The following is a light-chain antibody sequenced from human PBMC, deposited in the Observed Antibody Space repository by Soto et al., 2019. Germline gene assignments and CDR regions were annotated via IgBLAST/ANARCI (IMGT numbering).Light chain of an antibody. J-gene: IGLJ3*02. V-gene: IGLV1-40*01. Sequence: QSVLTQPPSVSGAPGQRVNISCTGSNSNIGAGYDVHWYQHLPRTAPKLLISANTNRPSGVPDRFSGSKSGTSASLAITGLQAEDEADYYCQSYDTSLSTWVFGGGTKVTVL. CDR1: NSNIGAGYD. CDR2: ANT. CDR3: QSYDTSLSTWV.